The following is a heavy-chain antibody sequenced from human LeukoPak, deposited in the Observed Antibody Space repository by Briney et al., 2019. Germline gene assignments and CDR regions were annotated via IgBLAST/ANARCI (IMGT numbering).Heavy chain of an antibody. CDR3: AKWGDYDILTGYYVSDF. J-gene: IGHJ4*02. D-gene: IGHD3-9*01. Sequence: PGGSLRLSCAASGFTFSSYEMNWVRQAPGKGLEWVSYISSSGSTIYYADSVKGRFTISRDNSKNTLYVEMNTLRAEDTAVYYCAKWGDYDILTGYYVSDFWGQGTLVTVSS. CDR2: ISSSGSTI. V-gene: IGHV3-48*03. CDR1: GFTFSSYE.